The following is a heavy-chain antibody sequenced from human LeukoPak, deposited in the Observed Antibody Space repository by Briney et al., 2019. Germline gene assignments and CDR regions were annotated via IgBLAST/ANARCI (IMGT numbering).Heavy chain of an antibody. Sequence: PGGSLRLSCVASGFTFSTYTMNWVRQAPGKGLEWVASIGSGGRHIHYADSVKGRFTISRDNAKNSLYLQMNSLRAEDTAVYYCARSGYTYGFDYWGQGALVTVSS. CDR2: IGSGGRHI. J-gene: IGHJ4*02. V-gene: IGHV3-21*01. D-gene: IGHD5-18*01. CDR1: GFTFSTYT. CDR3: ARSGYTYGFDY.